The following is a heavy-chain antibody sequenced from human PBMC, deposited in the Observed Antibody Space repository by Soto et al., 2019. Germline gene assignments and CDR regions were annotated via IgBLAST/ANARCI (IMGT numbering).Heavy chain of an antibody. CDR2: ISYDGSNI. V-gene: IGHV3-33*06. CDR3: TKNSLKCERNYYYGMDV. CDR1: EFNFNTFG. Sequence: QVQLVESGGGVVQPGRSLRLSCAASEFNFNTFGMHWVRPAPGTGLEWVAVISYDGSNIYYADSVKGRFTISRDNSKNTLYLKMNRLRTEDTAVYYCTKNSLKCERNYYYGMDVLGQWTTVTVSS. J-gene: IGHJ6*02.